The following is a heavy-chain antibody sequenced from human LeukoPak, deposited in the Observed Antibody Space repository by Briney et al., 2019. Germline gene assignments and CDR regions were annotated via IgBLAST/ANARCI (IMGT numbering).Heavy chain of an antibody. V-gene: IGHV4-59*01. CDR3: ARSYGSGNYFDY. Sequence: SETLPLTCTVSGGSISTYYWSWIRQPPGKGLEWIGYIYYSGSANYNPSLKSRVTISVDTSKNQFSLKLSSVTAADTAVYYCARSYGSGNYFDYWGQGTLVTVSS. D-gene: IGHD3-10*01. CDR1: GGSISTYY. J-gene: IGHJ4*02. CDR2: IYYSGSA.